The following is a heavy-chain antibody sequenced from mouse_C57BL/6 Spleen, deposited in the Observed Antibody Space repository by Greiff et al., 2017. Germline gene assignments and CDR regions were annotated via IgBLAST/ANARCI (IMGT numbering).Heavy chain of an antibody. CDR2: IYPGSGST. Sequence: QVQLQQPGAELVKPGASVKMSCKASGYTFTSYWITWVKPRPGQGLEWLGDIYPGSGSTNSNEQFQSKATLTVDTSSSTAFMQLSSLTAEDSAVYNCARTGDYGSSYPSLYAMDYWGQGTSVTVAS. V-gene: IGHV1-55*01. CDR1: GYTFTSYW. J-gene: IGHJ4*01. CDR3: ARTGDYGSSYPSLYAMDY. D-gene: IGHD1-1*01.